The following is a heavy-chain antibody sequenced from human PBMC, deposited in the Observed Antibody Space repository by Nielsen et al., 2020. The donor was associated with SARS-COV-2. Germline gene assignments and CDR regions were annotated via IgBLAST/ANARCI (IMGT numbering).Heavy chain of an antibody. V-gene: IGHV4-4*02. Sequence: GSLRLSCAVSGGSISSSNWWSWVRQPPGKGLEWIGEIYHSGSTNYNPSLKSRVTISVDKSKNQFSLKLSSVTAADTAVYYCARDGSSDAAYYFDYWGQGTLVTVSS. D-gene: IGHD3-22*01. CDR3: ARDGSSDAAYYFDY. CDR2: IYHSGST. CDR1: GGSISSSNW. J-gene: IGHJ4*02.